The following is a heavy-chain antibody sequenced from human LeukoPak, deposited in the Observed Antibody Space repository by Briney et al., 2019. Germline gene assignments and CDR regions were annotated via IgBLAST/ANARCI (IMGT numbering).Heavy chain of an antibody. CDR2: INHSGST. J-gene: IGHJ6*02. CDR3: ALTGVVQDAPSYYGMDV. Sequence: KASETLSLTCTVSGGSISSSSYYWSWIRQPPGKGLEWIGEINHSGSTNYNPSLKSRVTISVDTSKNQFSLKLSSVTAADTAVYYCALTGVVQDAPSYYGMDVWGQGTTVTVSS. V-gene: IGHV4-39*07. D-gene: IGHD3-3*01. CDR1: GGSISSSSYY.